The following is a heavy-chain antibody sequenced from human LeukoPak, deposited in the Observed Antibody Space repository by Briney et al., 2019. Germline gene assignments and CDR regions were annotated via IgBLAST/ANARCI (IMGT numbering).Heavy chain of an antibody. V-gene: IGHV1-2*02. CDR2: INPNSGGT. Sequence: GASVKVSCKASGYTFTGYYMHWVRQAPEQGLEWMGWINPNSGGTNYAQKFQGRVTMTRDTSISTAYMELSRLRSDDTAVYYCANLPEGYCSSTSCPYYFDYWGQGTLVTVSS. CDR3: ANLPEGYCSSTSCPYYFDY. D-gene: IGHD2-2*01. CDR1: GYTFTGYY. J-gene: IGHJ4*02.